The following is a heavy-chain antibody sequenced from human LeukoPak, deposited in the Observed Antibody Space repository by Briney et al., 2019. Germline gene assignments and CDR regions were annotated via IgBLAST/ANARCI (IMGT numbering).Heavy chain of an antibody. V-gene: IGHV4-59*11. D-gene: IGHD1-26*01. CDR2: IYYMLNA. Sequence: SETLSLTCAVSGASMRDHYWTWIRQPPGKGLEWIGNIYYMLNANSYNPSLKSRVSISMDTPGTQFSLKLNSVTAADTAVYYCARGRERTKPNKMYVGANKIGNYGMDVWGQGTTVTVSS. CDR3: ARGRERTKPNKMYVGANKIGNYGMDV. CDR1: GASMRDHY. J-gene: IGHJ6*02.